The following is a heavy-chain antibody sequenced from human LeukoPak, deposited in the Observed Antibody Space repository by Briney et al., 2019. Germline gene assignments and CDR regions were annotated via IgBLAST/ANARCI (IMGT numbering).Heavy chain of an antibody. D-gene: IGHD3-3*01. V-gene: IGHV3-23*01. CDR3: AKLGYYDFWSNYLVFDN. CDR1: GFTFNSYA. J-gene: IGHJ4*02. Sequence: GGSLRLSCAASGFTFNSYAMTWFRQAPGKGLEWVSPVSGSGGSTYYPDSVEGRFTISRDNSKDTLYLQINSLRVEDTAVYFCAKLGYYDFWSNYLVFDNWGQGTLVTVSS. CDR2: VSGSGGST.